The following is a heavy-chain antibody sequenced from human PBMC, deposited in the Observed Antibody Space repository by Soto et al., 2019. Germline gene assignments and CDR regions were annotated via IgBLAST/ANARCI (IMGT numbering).Heavy chain of an antibody. D-gene: IGHD3-3*01. J-gene: IGHJ5*02. CDR3: ARERIKIFGVDDP. Sequence: QVQLVQSGSEVKKPGASVKVSCKASGYTFTSYDINWVKQATGQGLEWLGWMNPHSGHTGYAQKFQGRVTMTTTTSISTAYMELSSLRSEDTAVYYCARERIKIFGVDDPWCQRTLVTVSS. V-gene: IGHV1-8*01. CDR1: GYTFTSYD. CDR2: MNPHSGHT.